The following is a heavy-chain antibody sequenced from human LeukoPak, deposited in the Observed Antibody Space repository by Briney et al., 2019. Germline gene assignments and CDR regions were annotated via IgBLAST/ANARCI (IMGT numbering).Heavy chain of an antibody. CDR2: ISSSSSHI. CDR1: GFTFSSYT. V-gene: IGHV3-21*01. J-gene: IGHJ4*02. Sequence: GGSLRLSCAASGFTFSSYTMNWVRQAPGKGLEWVSSISSSSSHIFYADSVRGRFTISRDNAKNSLYLQMNGLRAEDTAVYYCARHGYCSSTSCYIGYWGQGTLVTVSS. CDR3: ARHGYCSSTSCYIGY. D-gene: IGHD2-2*02.